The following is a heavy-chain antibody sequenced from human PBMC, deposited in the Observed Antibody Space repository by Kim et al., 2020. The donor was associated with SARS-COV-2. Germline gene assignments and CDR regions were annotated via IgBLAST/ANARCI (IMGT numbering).Heavy chain of an antibody. V-gene: IGHV1-58*01. Sequence: SVKVSCKASGFTFTSSAVQWVRQARGQRLEWIGWIVVGSGNTNYAQKFQERVTITRDMSTSTAYMELSSLRSEDTAVYYCAALPAILSAFDYWGQGTLVTVSS. D-gene: IGHD2-21*01. J-gene: IGHJ4*02. CDR2: IVVGSGNT. CDR1: GFTFTSSA. CDR3: AALPAILSAFDY.